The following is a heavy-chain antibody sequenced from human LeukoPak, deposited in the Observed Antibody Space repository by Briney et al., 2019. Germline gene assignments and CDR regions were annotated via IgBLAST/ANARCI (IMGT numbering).Heavy chain of an antibody. D-gene: IGHD5-12*01. J-gene: IGHJ4*02. CDR3: ARGSYTGFDFYFDS. V-gene: IGHV3-48*03. CDR1: GFHFSTQV. CDR2: ISKDGRTI. Sequence: GGSLRLSFSAPGFHFSTQVIASVRQAPGKGLELESYISKDGRTIYYADSVKGRFTISRDNTSNPLFLQLSSLSADDTAFYYCARGSYTGFDFYFDSWGQGTMVTISS.